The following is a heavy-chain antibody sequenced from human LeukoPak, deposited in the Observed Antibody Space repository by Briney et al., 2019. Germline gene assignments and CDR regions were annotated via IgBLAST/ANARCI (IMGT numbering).Heavy chain of an antibody. CDR2: MNPNSGNT. V-gene: IGHV1-8*01. Sequence: WASVKVSCKASGCTFTSYDINWVRQATGQGLEWMGWMNPNSGNTGYAQKFQGRVTMTRNTSISTAYMELSSLRSEDTAVYYCARFQGSTTVVDYWGQGTLVTVSS. J-gene: IGHJ4*02. D-gene: IGHD4-17*01. CDR3: ARFQGSTTVVDY. CDR1: GCTFTSYD.